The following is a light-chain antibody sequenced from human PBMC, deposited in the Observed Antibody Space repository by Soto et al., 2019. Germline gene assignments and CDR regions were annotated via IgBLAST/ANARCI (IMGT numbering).Light chain of an antibody. V-gene: IGLV1-47*01. CDR2: RNN. J-gene: IGLJ1*01. CDR3: AAWDDSLDGPV. Sequence: QSVLTQPPSASGTTGQRVTISCSGSSSNIGVNYVYWYLQLPGTAPKLLIYRNNQRPSGVPDRFSGSKSGTSASLAISGLRSEDEADYYCAAWDDSLDGPVFGTGTKVTVL. CDR1: SSNIGVNY.